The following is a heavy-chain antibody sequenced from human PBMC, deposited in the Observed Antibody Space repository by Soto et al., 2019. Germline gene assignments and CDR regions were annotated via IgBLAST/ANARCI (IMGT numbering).Heavy chain of an antibody. V-gene: IGHV1-3*01. CDR3: ARDGGHYYDSSGYYYALGYFDY. Sequence: ASVKVSCKASGYTFTSYYMHWVRQAPGQRLEWMGWINAGNGNTKYSQKFQGRVTITRDTSASTAYMELSSLRSEDTAVYYCARDGGHYYDSSGYYYALGYFDYWGQGTLVTVSS. CDR1: GYTFTSYY. J-gene: IGHJ4*02. D-gene: IGHD3-22*01. CDR2: INAGNGNT.